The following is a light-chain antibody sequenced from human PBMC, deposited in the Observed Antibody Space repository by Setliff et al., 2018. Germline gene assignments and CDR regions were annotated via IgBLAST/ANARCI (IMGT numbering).Light chain of an antibody. CDR2: DVT. J-gene: IGLJ1*01. Sequence: QSALTQPRSVSGSPGQSVTISCTGTTSDVGTYDFVSWYQEHPGKAPKLIIYDVTKRPSGVSNRFSGSKSGNTASLTISGLQAEDEADYYCSIHRSRGYVFGTGTKVTVL. CDR1: TSDVGTYDF. CDR3: SIHRSRGYV. V-gene: IGLV2-11*01.